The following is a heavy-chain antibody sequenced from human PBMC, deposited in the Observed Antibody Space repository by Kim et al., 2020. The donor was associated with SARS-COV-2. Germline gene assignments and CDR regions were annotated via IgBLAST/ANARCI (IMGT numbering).Heavy chain of an antibody. J-gene: IGHJ6*02. D-gene: IGHD3-3*01. V-gene: IGHV3-23*01. CDR1: GFTFSSYA. Sequence: GGSLRLSCAASGFTFSSYAMSWVRQAPGKGLEWVSAISGSGGSTYYADSVKGRFTISRDNSKNTLYLQMNSLRAGDTAVFYCARGKKGTIFGVVILQGLNYYYYYGMDVWDQGTTVTVSS. CDR3: ARGKKGTIFGVVILQGLNYYYYYGMDV. CDR2: ISGSGGST.